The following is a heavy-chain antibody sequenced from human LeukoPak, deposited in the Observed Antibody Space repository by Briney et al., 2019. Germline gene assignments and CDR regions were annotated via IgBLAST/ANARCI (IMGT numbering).Heavy chain of an antibody. Sequence: SETLSLTCAVSGYSISSGYYCGRIRQPPGKGLEWIGSIYHSGSTYYNPSLKSRVTISVDTSKNQFSLKLSSVTAADTAVYYCSHGYDSSGYYFDYWGQGTLVTVSS. CDR1: GYSISSGYY. CDR3: SHGYDSSGYYFDY. J-gene: IGHJ4*02. D-gene: IGHD3-22*01. V-gene: IGHV4-38-2*01. CDR2: IYHSGST.